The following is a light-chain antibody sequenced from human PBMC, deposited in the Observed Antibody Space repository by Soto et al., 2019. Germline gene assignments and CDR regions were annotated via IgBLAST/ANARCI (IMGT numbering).Light chain of an antibody. V-gene: IGKV1D-13*01. Sequence: AIQLTRSPSSLSASAGDIVTITCRASQGISNFLEWYQQKPGKAPKLLIYDASSLESGVPSRFSGSGSGTEFTLTISSLPSEDFATYYCQQYYNSPLTFGGGTKVDIK. CDR1: QGISNF. CDR2: DAS. CDR3: QQYYNSPLT. J-gene: IGKJ4*01.